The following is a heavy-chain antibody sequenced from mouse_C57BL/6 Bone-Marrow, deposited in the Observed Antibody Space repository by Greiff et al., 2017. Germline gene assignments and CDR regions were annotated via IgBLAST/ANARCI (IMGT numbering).Heavy chain of an antibody. D-gene: IGHD1-1*01. CDR2: IYPSDSAP. V-gene: IGHV1-61*01. Sequence: QVQLQQPGAELVRPGSSVKLSCKASGYTFTSYWMDWVKQRPGQGLEWIGNIYPSDSAPHYNQKFKDKATLTVDKSSSTAYMQLSSLPSEDSAVYYCARGTVVRFDYWGQGTTLTVSS. CDR1: GYTFTSYW. CDR3: ARGTVVRFDY. J-gene: IGHJ2*01.